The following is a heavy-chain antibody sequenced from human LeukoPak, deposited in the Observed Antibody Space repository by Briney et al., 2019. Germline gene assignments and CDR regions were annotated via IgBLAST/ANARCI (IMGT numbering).Heavy chain of an antibody. J-gene: IGHJ4*02. CDR3: AKDQSRVGASDPFDY. CDR1: GFIFTNCA. V-gene: IGHV3-23*01. Sequence: SGGSLRLSCAASGFIFTNCAMTWVRQAPGKGLEWVSSISGSGSSTYYADSAKGRFTISRDNSKNTVYLQMNSLSVEDTAVYYCAKDQSRVGASDPFDYWGQGTLVTVSS. CDR2: ISGSGSST. D-gene: IGHD1-26*01.